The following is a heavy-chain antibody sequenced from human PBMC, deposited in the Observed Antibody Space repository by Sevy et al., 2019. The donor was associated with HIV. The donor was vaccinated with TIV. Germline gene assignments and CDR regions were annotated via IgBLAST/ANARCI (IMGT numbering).Heavy chain of an antibody. J-gene: IGHJ6*02. CDR3: ARDVRFTLGWGVIKDYYAMDV. Sequence: ASVKVSCKTSGYSFTSNAISWVRQAPGQGLEWMGWIDPYKGTTNYAQKLQGRVTMTTDTSTGTAYLELRSLRSDGTAVDYCARDVRFTLGWGVIKDYYAMDVWGQGTTVTVSS. V-gene: IGHV1-18*01. D-gene: IGHD3-10*01. CDR1: GYSFTSNA. CDR2: IDPYKGTT.